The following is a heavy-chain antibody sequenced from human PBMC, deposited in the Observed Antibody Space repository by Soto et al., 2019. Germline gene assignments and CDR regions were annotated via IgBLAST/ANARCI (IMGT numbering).Heavy chain of an antibody. J-gene: IGHJ5*02. Sequence: QVQLQESGPGLVKPSQTLSLTCTVSGGSISSGGYYWSWIRQHPGKGLEWIGYIYYSGSTYYNPSLKSRVTISVDTSKNQFSRKLSSVTAADTAVYYCARRVYGDYGSNWFDPWGQGTLVTVSS. CDR1: GGSISSGGYY. CDR2: IYYSGST. V-gene: IGHV4-31*03. D-gene: IGHD4-17*01. CDR3: ARRVYGDYGSNWFDP.